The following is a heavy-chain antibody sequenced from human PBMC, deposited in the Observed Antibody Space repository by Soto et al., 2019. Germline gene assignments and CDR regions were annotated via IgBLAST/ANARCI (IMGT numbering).Heavy chain of an antibody. CDR2: IDPSDSYT. Sequence: GQPLKISCKGSGYSFTRYWMRRVRQMPGKGLEWMGRIDPSDSYTNYSPSLQGHVTISADKSISTAYMQWSSLKASDSAMYSCARRPWYSSSSYYYGMDVWGQGTTVPLSS. CDR3: ARRPWYSSSSYYYGMDV. J-gene: IGHJ6*02. CDR1: GYSFTRYW. V-gene: IGHV5-10-1*01. D-gene: IGHD6-6*01.